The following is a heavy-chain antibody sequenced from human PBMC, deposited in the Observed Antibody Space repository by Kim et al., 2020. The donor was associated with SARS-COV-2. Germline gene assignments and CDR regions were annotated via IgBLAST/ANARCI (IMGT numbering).Heavy chain of an antibody. CDR1: GFTFSSYA. D-gene: IGHD6-13*01. CDR3: AKGKQQLGYYYYGMDV. J-gene: IGHJ6*02. Sequence: GGSLRLSCAASGFTFSSYAMSWVRQAPGKGLEWVSAISGSGGSTYYADSVKGRFTISRDNSKNTLYLQMNSLRAEDTAVYYCAKGKQQLGYYYYGMDVWGQGTTVTVSS. CDR2: ISGSGGST. V-gene: IGHV3-23*01.